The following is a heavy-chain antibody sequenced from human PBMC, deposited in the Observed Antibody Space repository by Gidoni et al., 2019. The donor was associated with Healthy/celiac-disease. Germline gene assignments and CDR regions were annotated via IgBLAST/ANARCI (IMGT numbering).Heavy chain of an antibody. CDR1: GFTFSSYA. Sequence: EVQLLESGGGLVQPGGSLRLSCAASGFTFSSYAMSWVRQAPGTGLKWVSAISGSGGSTYSADSVKGRFTISRDNSQNTLYLQMNSLRAEDTAVYYCAQDGNSSSWWGGFDSWGQGTLVPVSS. D-gene: IGHD6-13*01. V-gene: IGHV3-23*01. CDR3: AQDGNSSSWWGGFDS. CDR2: ISGSGGST. J-gene: IGHJ4*02.